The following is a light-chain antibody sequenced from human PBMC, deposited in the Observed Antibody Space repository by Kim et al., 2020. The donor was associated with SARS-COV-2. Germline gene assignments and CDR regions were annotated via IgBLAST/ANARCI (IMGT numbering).Light chain of an antibody. J-gene: IGLJ3*02. CDR1: TSNIGSND. Sequence: ELTQPPSASEARGQRVTISCSGSTSNIGSNDVSWFQQLPGTAPEVLIYRNDQRPSGVPDRFSGSKSGTSASLAISGLRSEEEADYYCAAWDDSLSGWVFGGGTQLTVL. V-gene: IGLV1-47*01. CDR2: RND. CDR3: AAWDDSLSGWV.